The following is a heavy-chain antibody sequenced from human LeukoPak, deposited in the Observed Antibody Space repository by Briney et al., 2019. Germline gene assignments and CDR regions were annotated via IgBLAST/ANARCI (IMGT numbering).Heavy chain of an antibody. D-gene: IGHD6-19*01. CDR2: IKQDGSEK. Sequence: GGSLRLSCAASGFTFSSYWMSWVRQAPGKGLEWVANIKQDGSEKYYVDSVKGRFTISRDSAKNSLYLQMNSLRAEDTAVYYCAREYSSGWYDYWGQGTLVTVSS. J-gene: IGHJ4*02. CDR3: AREYSSGWYDY. CDR1: GFTFSSYW. V-gene: IGHV3-7*01.